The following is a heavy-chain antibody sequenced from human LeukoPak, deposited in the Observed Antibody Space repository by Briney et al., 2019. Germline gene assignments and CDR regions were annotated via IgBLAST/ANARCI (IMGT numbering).Heavy chain of an antibody. Sequence: PWASVKVSCKASGYTFTSFGISWVRPAPGQGLEWMGWISAYNGTTNYAQKLQGRVTMTTDTSTSTAYMELRSLRSDDTAVYYCARDSLPGVGAYWGQGTLVTVSS. CDR3: ARDSLPGVGAY. J-gene: IGHJ4*02. CDR2: ISAYNGTT. D-gene: IGHD1-26*01. V-gene: IGHV1-18*01. CDR1: GYTFTSFG.